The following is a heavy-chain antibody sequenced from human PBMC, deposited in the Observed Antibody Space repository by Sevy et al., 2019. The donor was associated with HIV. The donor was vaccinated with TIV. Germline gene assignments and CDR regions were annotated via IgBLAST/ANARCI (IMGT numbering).Heavy chain of an antibody. Sequence: GGSLRLSCKASGFIFSRYGVHWVRQAPGKGLEWVASIFNDGKTKYYGDPVKGRFTISRDDSKNTLYLQMDSLRAEDTAVNYCARESGSDWYLDSWGQGTLVTVSS. CDR3: ARESGSDWYLDS. CDR2: IFNDGKTK. J-gene: IGHJ4*02. D-gene: IGHD2-21*02. V-gene: IGHV3-33*01. CDR1: GFIFSRYG.